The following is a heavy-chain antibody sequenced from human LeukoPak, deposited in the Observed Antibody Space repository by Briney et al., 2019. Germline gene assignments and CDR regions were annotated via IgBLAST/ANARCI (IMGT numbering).Heavy chain of an antibody. Sequence: PGGSLRLSCAASGFTFRTYAMSWVRQAPGKGLEWVSGISRSGGRTYHVDSVKGRFTISRDNSKNTLSLQMSSLRVEDTAVYYCAKDVLEYTDYYDGTEFIGRYFDFWGQGTLVTVSS. CDR2: ISRSGGRT. V-gene: IGHV3-23*01. CDR3: AKDVLEYTDYYDGTEFIGRYFDF. CDR1: GFTFRTYA. J-gene: IGHJ4*02. D-gene: IGHD3-22*01.